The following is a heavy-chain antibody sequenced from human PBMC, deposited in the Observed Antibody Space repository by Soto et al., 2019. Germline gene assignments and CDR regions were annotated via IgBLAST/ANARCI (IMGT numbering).Heavy chain of an antibody. CDR3: ARVDSSGWYVVDAFDI. J-gene: IGHJ3*02. D-gene: IGHD6-19*01. V-gene: IGHV1-8*01. CDR1: GYTFPSYD. Sequence: ASVKVSCKASGYTFPSYDINWVRQATGQGLEWMGWMNPNSGNTGYAQKFQGRVTMTRNTSISTAYMELSSLRSEDTAVYYCARVDSSGWYVVDAFDIWGQGTMVTVS. CDR2: MNPNSGNT.